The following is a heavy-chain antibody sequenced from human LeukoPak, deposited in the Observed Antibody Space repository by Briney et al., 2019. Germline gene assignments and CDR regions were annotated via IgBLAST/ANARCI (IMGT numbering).Heavy chain of an antibody. J-gene: IGHJ4*02. CDR3: ARGVTTRTSNY. CDR1: GFSFTTYW. CDR2: INQDESSQ. D-gene: IGHD2-21*02. Sequence: PGGSLRLSCAASGFSFTTYWMGWVRQAPGKGLESVANINQDESSQYYVDAVRGRFTISRDNAKNTVYLQMNSLRAEDTAVYYCARGVTTRTSNYWGQGALVTVSS. V-gene: IGHV3-7*01.